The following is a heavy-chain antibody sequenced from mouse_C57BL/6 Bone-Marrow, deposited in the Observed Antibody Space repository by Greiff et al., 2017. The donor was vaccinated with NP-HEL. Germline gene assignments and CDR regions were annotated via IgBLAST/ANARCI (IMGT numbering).Heavy chain of an antibody. CDR2: ISNLAYSI. CDR3: ARPGTRGYYAMDY. J-gene: IGHJ4*01. D-gene: IGHD4-1*01. Sequence: EVMLVESGGGLVQPGGSLKLSCAASGFTFSDYGMAWVRQAPRKGPEWVAFISNLAYSIYYADTVTGRFTISRENAKNTLYLEMSSLRSEDTAMYYCARPGTRGYYAMDYWGQGTSVTVSS. V-gene: IGHV5-15*04. CDR1: GFTFSDYG.